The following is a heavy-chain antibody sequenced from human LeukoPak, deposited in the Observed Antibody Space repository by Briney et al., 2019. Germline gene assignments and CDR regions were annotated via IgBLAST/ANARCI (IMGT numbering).Heavy chain of an antibody. Sequence: ASVKVSCTASGGTFSSYAISWVRQAPGQGLEWMGRINPNSGGTNYAQKFRGRVTMTRDTSISTAYMELSRLRSDDTAVYYCASGGSYSFSGVDYFDYWGQGTLVTVSS. CDR3: ASGGSYSFSGVDYFDY. CDR1: GGTFSSYA. CDR2: INPNSGGT. D-gene: IGHD1-26*01. V-gene: IGHV1-2*06. J-gene: IGHJ4*02.